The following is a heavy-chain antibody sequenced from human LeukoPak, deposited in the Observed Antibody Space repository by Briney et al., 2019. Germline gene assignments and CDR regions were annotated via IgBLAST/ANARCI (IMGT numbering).Heavy chain of an antibody. CDR1: GDSVSSNSAA. D-gene: IGHD3-22*01. CDR3: ARSYYYDSSGYYSNDY. CDR2: TYYRSKWYN. J-gene: IGHJ4*02. Sequence: SQTLSLTCAISGDSVSSNSAAWNWIRQSPSRGLEWLGRTYYRSKWYNDYAVSVKSRITINPDTSKNQFSPQLNSVTPEDTAVYYCARSYYYDSSGYYSNDYWGQGTLVTVSS. V-gene: IGHV6-1*01.